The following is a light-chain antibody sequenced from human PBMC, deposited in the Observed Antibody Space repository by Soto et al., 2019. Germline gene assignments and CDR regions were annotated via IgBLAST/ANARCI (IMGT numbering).Light chain of an antibody. V-gene: IGLV2-14*01. CDR1: SGDVGGYDY. Sequence: QSVLTQPASVSGSPGQSIAISCTGTSGDVGGYDYVSWYQQHPDKATKLMIYEVTKRPSWVSNRFSGSKSGNTASLTISGLQPEDEADYYCSSHTSGSTRVFGSGTRSPS. J-gene: IGLJ1*01. CDR2: EVT. CDR3: SSHTSGSTRV.